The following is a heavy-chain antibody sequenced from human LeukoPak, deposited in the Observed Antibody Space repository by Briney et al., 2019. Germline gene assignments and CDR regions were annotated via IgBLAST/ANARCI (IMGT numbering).Heavy chain of an antibody. V-gene: IGHV4-30-2*01. Sequence: SETLSLTCAVSGGSISSGGYSWSWIRQPPGKGLEWIGYIYHSGSTYYNPSLKSRVTISVDRSKNQFSLKLSSVTAADTAVYYCARGVLAGWFDPWGQGTLVTVSS. CDR1: GGSISSGGYS. D-gene: IGHD2-8*01. CDR2: IYHSGST. J-gene: IGHJ5*02. CDR3: ARGVLAGWFDP.